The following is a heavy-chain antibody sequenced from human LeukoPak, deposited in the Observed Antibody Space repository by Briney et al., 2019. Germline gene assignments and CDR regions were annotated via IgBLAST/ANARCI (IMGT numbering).Heavy chain of an antibody. CDR3: AKGNLPGYSYGLPYWDC. CDR2: ISGSGGSI. D-gene: IGHD5-18*01. V-gene: IGHV3-23*01. CDR1: GFTFSSYA. Sequence: GGSLRLSCAASGFTFSSYAMSWVRQAPGKGLEWVSAISGSGGSIYYADSVKGRFTISRDNSKNTLYLQMNTLRAEDTAVYYCAKGNLPGYSYGLPYWDCWGQGTLVTVSS. J-gene: IGHJ4*02.